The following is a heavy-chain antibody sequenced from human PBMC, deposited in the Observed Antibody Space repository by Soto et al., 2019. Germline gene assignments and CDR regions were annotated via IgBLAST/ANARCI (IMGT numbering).Heavy chain of an antibody. V-gene: IGHV3-74*01. CDR3: ARDRHCSSTSCYSARSGD. CDR2: INSDGSST. CDR1: GFTFSSYW. Sequence: EVQLVESGGGLVQPGGSLRLSCAASGFTFSSYWMHWVRQAPGKGLVWDSRINSDGSSTSYADSVKGRFTISRDNAKNTLYLQMNSLRAEDTAVYYCARDRHCSSTSCYSARSGDWGQGTLVTVSS. D-gene: IGHD2-2*01. J-gene: IGHJ4*02.